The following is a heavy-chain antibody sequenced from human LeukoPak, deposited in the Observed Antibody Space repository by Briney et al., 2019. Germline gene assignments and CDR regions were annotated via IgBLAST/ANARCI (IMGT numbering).Heavy chain of an antibody. V-gene: IGHV3-30*18. J-gene: IGHJ4*02. D-gene: IGHD4-17*01. CDR2: ISYDGSNK. CDR3: AKDYGDSFNY. Sequence: PGGSLRLSCAASGFTFSSYGMHWVRQAPGKGLEWVAIISYDGSNKYFADSVKGRFTISRDNSKNTLYLQMNSLRAEDTAVYYCAKDYGDSFNYWGQGTLVTVPS. CDR1: GFTFSSYG.